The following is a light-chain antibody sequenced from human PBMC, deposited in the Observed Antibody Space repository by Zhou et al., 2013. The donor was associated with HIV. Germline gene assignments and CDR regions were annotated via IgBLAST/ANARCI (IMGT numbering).Light chain of an antibody. Sequence: DVVMTQSPLSLSVTLGQPASISCRSSQGLVHSDGNTYLNWFQQRPGQSPRRLIYKVSNWDSGVPDRFSGSGSGSDFTLTIXNXVEAEDVGVYYCMQGTYWPFTFGQGTKLEIK. CDR2: KVS. J-gene: IGKJ2*01. V-gene: IGKV2-30*02. CDR3: MQGTYWPFT. CDR1: QGLVHSDGNTY.